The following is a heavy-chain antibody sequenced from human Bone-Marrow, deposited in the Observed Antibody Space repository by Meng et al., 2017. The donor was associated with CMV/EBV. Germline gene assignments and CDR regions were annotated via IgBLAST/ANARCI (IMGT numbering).Heavy chain of an antibody. D-gene: IGHD3-3*01. J-gene: IGHJ6*02. CDR2: IYYSGST. Sequence: SETPSLTCTVSGGSVSSGSYYWSWIRQPPGKGLEWIGYIYYSGSTNYNPSLKSRVTISVDTSKNQFSLKLSSVTAADTAVYYCARSGGFWSGYYYYGMDVWGQGTTVTVSS. CDR3: ARSGGFWSGYYYYGMDV. V-gene: IGHV4-61*01. CDR1: GGSVSSGSYY.